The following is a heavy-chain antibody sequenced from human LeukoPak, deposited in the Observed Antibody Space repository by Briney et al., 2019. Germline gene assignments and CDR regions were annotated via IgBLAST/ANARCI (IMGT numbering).Heavy chain of an antibody. V-gene: IGHV3-66*02. CDR3: ARGLEMTDPFGY. D-gene: IGHD5-24*01. Sequence: GGSLRLSCAASGFIVSSDFMSWVRQAPGKGLEWVSVTYSGQNTYYADSVKGRFTISRDNSKNTVYLQMNSLRVEDTAVYYCARGLEMTDPFGYWGQGTLVTVSS. CDR2: TYSGQNT. CDR1: GFIVSSDF. J-gene: IGHJ4*02.